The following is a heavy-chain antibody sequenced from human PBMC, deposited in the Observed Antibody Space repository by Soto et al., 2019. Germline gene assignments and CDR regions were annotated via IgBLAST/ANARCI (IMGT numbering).Heavy chain of an antibody. Sequence: ASVKVSCKASGGTFSSYAISWVRQAPGQGLEWMGGIIPIFGTANYAQKFQGRVTITADESTSTAYMELSSLRSDDTAVYYCARRRYYSSGYFRSFDYWGQGTLVTVSS. CDR3: ARRRYYSSGYFRSFDY. V-gene: IGHV1-69*13. CDR1: GGTFSSYA. CDR2: IIPIFGTA. D-gene: IGHD3-22*01. J-gene: IGHJ4*02.